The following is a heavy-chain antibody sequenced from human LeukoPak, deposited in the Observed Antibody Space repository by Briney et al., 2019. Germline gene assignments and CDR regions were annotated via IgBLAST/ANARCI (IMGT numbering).Heavy chain of an antibody. CDR3: ARVRGSSSWYDFDY. Sequence: ASVKVSCKASGYTFTGYYMHWVRQAPGQGLEWMGWINPNSGGTNYAQKFQGRVTMTRDTSISTAYMELSRLRSDDTAVYCCARVRGSSSWYDFDYWGQGTLVTVSS. CDR1: GYTFTGYY. V-gene: IGHV1-2*02. J-gene: IGHJ4*02. CDR2: INPNSGGT. D-gene: IGHD6-13*01.